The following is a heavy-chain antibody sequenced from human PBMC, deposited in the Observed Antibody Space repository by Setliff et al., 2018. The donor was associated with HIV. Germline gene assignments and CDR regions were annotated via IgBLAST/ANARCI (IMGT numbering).Heavy chain of an antibody. CDR3: ATGLIMAPDY. V-gene: IGHV4-34*01. CDR2: INHSGST. Sequence: SETLSLTCAVSGESFSGYSWSWIRQPPGKGLEWIGQINHSGSTNYNPSLRSRVTISIGTSKNQFSLKLSSVTAADTAVYYCATGLIMAPDYWGQGSLVTVSS. D-gene: IGHD2-8*01. J-gene: IGHJ4*02. CDR1: GESFSGYS.